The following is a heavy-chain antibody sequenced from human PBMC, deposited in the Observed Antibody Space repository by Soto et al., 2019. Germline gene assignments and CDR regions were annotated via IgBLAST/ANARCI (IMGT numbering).Heavy chain of an antibody. J-gene: IGHJ3*02. D-gene: IGHD1-1*01. Sequence: GGSLRLSCAVSGFICGSYDMSWVRQAPGKGLEWVSTILVGGSTHYEDSVKGRFTISRDTSKNTVYLQMNSLTAGDTAFYYCAKATATSGGAFEIYGQGTMVTVSS. CDR3: AKATATSGGAFEI. CDR2: ILVGGST. CDR1: GFICGSYD. V-gene: IGHV3-23*01.